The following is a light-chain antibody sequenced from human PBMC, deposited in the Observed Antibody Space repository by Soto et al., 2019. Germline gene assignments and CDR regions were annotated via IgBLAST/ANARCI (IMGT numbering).Light chain of an antibody. V-gene: IGKV3-20*01. CDR1: QSVWTNY. CDR2: GAS. J-gene: IGKJ1*01. Sequence: EIVLTQSPGTLSLSPGERATLSCRASQSVWTNYLAWYQQKPGQAPRLLIYGASIRATGIPDRFSGSGSGTDFTLTISSLQDDDFAAYYCQQYSAYSWTFAQGTKVDIK. CDR3: QQYSAYSWT.